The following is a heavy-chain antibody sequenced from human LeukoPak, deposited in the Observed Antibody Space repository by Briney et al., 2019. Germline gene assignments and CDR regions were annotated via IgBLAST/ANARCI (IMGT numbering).Heavy chain of an antibody. D-gene: IGHD3-10*01. CDR1: GGSFNSADYY. CDR3: ARSIVDYYGSLGWFDP. V-gene: IGHV4-30-4*01. J-gene: IGHJ5*02. CDR2: IYFSGST. Sequence: SETLSLTCTVSGGSFNSADYYWSWIRQSSGRGLEWIGNIYFSGSTSYNPSLKSRVTISLQMAKNQFSLKLRSVTAADTALYYCARSIVDYYGSLGWFDPWGQGVLVTVSS.